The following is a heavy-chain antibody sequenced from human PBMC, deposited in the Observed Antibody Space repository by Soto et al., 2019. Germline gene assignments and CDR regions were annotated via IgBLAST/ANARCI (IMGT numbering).Heavy chain of an antibody. V-gene: IGHV1-2*02. J-gene: IGHJ6*02. D-gene: IGHD4-4*01. Sequence: ASVKVSCKASAYSFTGPYRHCVPPATGSGVDWVGWLNPSSGGTESAEKLPVTVTVTRDTSVRTVFXEVNSLKADDTGVYCCARDFSNHSHGVGVWTQGTAVTGAS. CDR3: ARDFSNHSHGVGV. CDR1: AYSFTGPY. CDR2: LNPSSGGT.